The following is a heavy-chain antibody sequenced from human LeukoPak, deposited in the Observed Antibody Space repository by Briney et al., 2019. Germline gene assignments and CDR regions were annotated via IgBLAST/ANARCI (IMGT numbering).Heavy chain of an antibody. CDR3: ARVVVSSSSDYFDY. D-gene: IGHD6-6*01. V-gene: IGHV3-30*04. Sequence: GGSLRLSCAASGFTFSSYAMDWVRQAPGKGLEWVALISYDGSNKYYADSVKGRFTISRDNSKNTLYLQMNSLRGEDTAVYYCARVVVSSSSDYFDYWGQGTLVTVSP. CDR2: ISYDGSNK. J-gene: IGHJ4*02. CDR1: GFTFSSYA.